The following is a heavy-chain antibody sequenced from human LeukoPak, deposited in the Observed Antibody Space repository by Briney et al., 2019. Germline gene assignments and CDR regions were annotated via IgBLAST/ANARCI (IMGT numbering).Heavy chain of an antibody. Sequence: PGGSLRLSCVVSGFAVSSNYMNWVRQAPGKGLEWVSVIYSGGSTYYADTVKGRFTISRDNSKNTLYLQMNSLRAEDTAVYYCARGFIATAGYVWFDPWGQGTLVTVSS. CDR3: ARGFIATAGYVWFDP. D-gene: IGHD6-13*01. V-gene: IGHV3-53*01. J-gene: IGHJ5*02. CDR1: GFAVSSNY. CDR2: IYSGGST.